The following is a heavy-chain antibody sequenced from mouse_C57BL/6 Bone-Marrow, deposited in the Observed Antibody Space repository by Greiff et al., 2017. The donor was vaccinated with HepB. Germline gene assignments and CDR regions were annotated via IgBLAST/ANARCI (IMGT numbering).Heavy chain of an antibody. CDR2: IDPENGDT. CDR3: TLIYYGNSYYYFDY. CDR1: GFNIKDDY. Sequence: EVKLMESGAELVRPGASVKLSCTASGFNIKDDYMHWVKQRPEQGLEWIGWIDPENGDTEYASKFQGKATITADTSSNTAYLQLSSLTSEDTAVYYCTLIYYGNSYYYFDYWGQGTTLTVSS. V-gene: IGHV14-4*01. D-gene: IGHD2-1*01. J-gene: IGHJ2*01.